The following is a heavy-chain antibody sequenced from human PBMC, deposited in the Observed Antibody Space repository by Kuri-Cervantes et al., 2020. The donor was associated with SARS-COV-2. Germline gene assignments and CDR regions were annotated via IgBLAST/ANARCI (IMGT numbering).Heavy chain of an antibody. CDR3: ARAGYSSSWDYYYYYYMDV. Sequence: ESLKISCAVYGGPFSGYYWSWIRQPPGKGLEWIGEINHSGSTNYNPSLKSRVTISVDTSKNQFSLKLSSVTAADTAVYYCARAGYSSSWDYYYYYYMDVWGKGTTVTVSS. CDR2: INHSGST. J-gene: IGHJ6*03. D-gene: IGHD6-13*01. V-gene: IGHV4-34*01. CDR1: GGPFSGYY.